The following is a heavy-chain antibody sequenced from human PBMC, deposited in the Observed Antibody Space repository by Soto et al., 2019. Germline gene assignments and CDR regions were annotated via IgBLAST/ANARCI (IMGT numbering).Heavy chain of an antibody. Sequence: EVQLLESGGGLAQPGGSLRLSCAASGFIFSNFGMTWVRQAPGRGPEWVSDMSGSGGSTYYADSVKGRFTISRDNSKNTLYLQMDSLRVEDTALYYCAKSLGFCTTAGCSPHFFYVMDVWGQGTTVTASS. CDR2: MSGSGGST. V-gene: IGHV3-23*01. J-gene: IGHJ6*02. D-gene: IGHD2-8*01. CDR1: GFIFSNFG. CDR3: AKSLGFCTTAGCSPHFFYVMDV.